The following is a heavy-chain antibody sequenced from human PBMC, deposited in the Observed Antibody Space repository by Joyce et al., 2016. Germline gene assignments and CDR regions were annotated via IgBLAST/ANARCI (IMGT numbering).Heavy chain of an antibody. D-gene: IGHD4-17*01. CDR3: AREGPYGDYAGY. Sequence: QVQLQQWGAGLLKPSETLSLTCAVYGGSFSGYYWSWIRQPPGKGREWIGEINHRGSTKYNPSLKSRVTFSVDTSKNQFSLKLSSVTAADTAVYYCAREGPYGDYAGYWGQGTLVTVSS. CDR1: GGSFSGYY. CDR2: INHRGST. V-gene: IGHV4-34*01. J-gene: IGHJ4*02.